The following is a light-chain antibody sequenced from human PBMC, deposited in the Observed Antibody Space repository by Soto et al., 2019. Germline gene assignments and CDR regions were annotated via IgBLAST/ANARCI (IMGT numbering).Light chain of an antibody. J-gene: IGKJ3*01. Sequence: EIVVTQSPGTLSLSPGERATLSCRASQSVSSNYLAWYRQTPGQAPRLLISGAYSRATGIPDRVSGSGSGTDFAISISRLEPEDFALYYCQLDAGSSLFSFGPGTKV. CDR3: QLDAGSSLFS. CDR1: QSVSSNY. V-gene: IGKV3-20*01. CDR2: GAY.